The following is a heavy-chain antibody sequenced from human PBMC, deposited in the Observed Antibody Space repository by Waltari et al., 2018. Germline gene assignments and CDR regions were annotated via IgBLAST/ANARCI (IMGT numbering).Heavy chain of an antibody. V-gene: IGHV3-7*01. CDR2: IKPDGSET. Sequence: EVQLVESGGGLVQPGRSLRLSCAASGFTFSSYWLTWVRQAPGKGVGWVATIKPDGSETNYVDSVEGRFTISRDNAKNSLYLQMNSLRAEDSAVYYCAREKFVVPANSWFDPWGQGTLVTVSS. D-gene: IGHD2-2*01. CDR3: AREKFVVPANSWFDP. J-gene: IGHJ5*02. CDR1: GFTFSSYW.